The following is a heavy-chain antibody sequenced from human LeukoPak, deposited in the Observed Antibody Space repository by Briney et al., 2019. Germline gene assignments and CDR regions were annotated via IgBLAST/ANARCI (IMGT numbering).Heavy chain of an antibody. CDR3: ARTPRYYGSGRFDY. Sequence: ASVKVSCKASGYTFTSYGISWVRQAPGQGLEWMGWISAYNGNTNYAQKFQGRVTMTRDTSISTAYMELSRLRSDDTAVYYCARTPRYYGSGRFDYWGQGTLVTVSS. D-gene: IGHD3-10*01. CDR1: GYTFTSYG. CDR2: ISAYNGNT. V-gene: IGHV1-18*01. J-gene: IGHJ4*02.